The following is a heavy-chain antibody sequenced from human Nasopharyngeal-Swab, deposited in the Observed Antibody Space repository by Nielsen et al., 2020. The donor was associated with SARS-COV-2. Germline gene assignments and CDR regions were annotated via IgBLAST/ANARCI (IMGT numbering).Heavy chain of an antibody. CDR1: GFTFSDSY. CDR2: ISGNSDVT. J-gene: IGHJ4*02. CDR3: SRDPRPLDF. Sequence: GESLKISCAASGFTFSDSYMTWVRQAPGKGLESVSYISGNSDVTNYADSVRGRFTISRDNAKNSLYLQMDSLRAEDTVVYYCSRDPRPLDFWGQGTLVTVSS. V-gene: IGHV3-11*06.